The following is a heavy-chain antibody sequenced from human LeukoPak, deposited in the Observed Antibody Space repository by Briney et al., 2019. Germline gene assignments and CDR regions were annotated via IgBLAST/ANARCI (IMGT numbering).Heavy chain of an antibody. J-gene: IGHJ4*02. Sequence: GGSLRLSCASSGFTFSSYAMHWVRPAPGKGLEYVSAISSNGGSTYYANSVKGRFTISRDNSKNTLYLQMGSLRAEDMAVYYCARADYYDSSGPTFPFDYWGQGTLVTVSS. CDR1: GFTFSSYA. CDR2: ISSNGGST. CDR3: ARADYYDSSGPTFPFDY. D-gene: IGHD3-22*01. V-gene: IGHV3-64*01.